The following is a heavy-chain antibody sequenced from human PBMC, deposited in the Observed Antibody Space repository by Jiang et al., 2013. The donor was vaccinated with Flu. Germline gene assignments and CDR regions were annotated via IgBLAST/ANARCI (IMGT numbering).Heavy chain of an antibody. Sequence: CTFSGFSLSTSGVGVGWIRQPPGKALEWLALIYWNDDKPYSPYLKSRLTITKDTSKNQVVLQMTHMDPVDTATYYCARALYGDFVGYFDFWGQGILVSVSS. CDR2: IYWNDDK. J-gene: IGHJ4*02. V-gene: IGHV2-5*01. CDR1: GFSLSTSGVG. CDR3: ARALYGDFVGYFDF. D-gene: IGHD4-17*01.